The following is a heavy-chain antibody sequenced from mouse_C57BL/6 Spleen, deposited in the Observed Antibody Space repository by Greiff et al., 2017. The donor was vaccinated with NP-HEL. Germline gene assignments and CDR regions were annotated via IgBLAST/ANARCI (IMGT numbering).Heavy chain of an antibody. V-gene: IGHV5-9*01. D-gene: IGHD2-4*01. CDR3: ASKGVYYDYDYFDY. CDR2: ISGGGGNT. Sequence: EVMLVESGGGLVKPGGSLKLSCAASGFTFSSYTMSWVRQTPEKRLEWVATISGGGGNTYYPDSVKGRFTISRDNAKNTLYLQMSSLRSEDTALYYCASKGVYYDYDYFDYWGQGTTLTVSS. CDR1: GFTFSSYT. J-gene: IGHJ2*01.